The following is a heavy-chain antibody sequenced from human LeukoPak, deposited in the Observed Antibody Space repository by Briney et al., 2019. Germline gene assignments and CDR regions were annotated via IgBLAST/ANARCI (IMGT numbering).Heavy chain of an antibody. CDR3: ARHSVTYYDFDY. CDR1: GGSISIFY. Sequence: SETLTLTCTVSGGSISIFYWSWIRQPAGKGLDWIGRIHSSGSINHNPSLKSRVTISVDTSNNQFSLKLNSVTAADTAVYYCARHSVTYYDFDYWGQGTLVTVSS. D-gene: IGHD1-26*01. V-gene: IGHV4-4*07. J-gene: IGHJ4*02. CDR2: IHSSGSI.